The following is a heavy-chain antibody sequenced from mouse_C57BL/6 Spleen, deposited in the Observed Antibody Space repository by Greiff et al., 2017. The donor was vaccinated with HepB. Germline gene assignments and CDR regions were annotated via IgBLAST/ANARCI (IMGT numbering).Heavy chain of an antibody. Sequence: EVQLQQSGPELVKPGASVKISCKASGYSFTGYYMHWVKQSSEKSLEWIGEINPSTGGTSYNQKFKGKATLTVDKSSSTAYMQLKSLTSEDSAVYYCAREGGDYDGVDYWGQGTTLTVSS. CDR3: AREGGDYDGVDY. J-gene: IGHJ2*01. CDR1: GYSFTGYY. D-gene: IGHD2-4*01. CDR2: INPSTGGT. V-gene: IGHV1-43*01.